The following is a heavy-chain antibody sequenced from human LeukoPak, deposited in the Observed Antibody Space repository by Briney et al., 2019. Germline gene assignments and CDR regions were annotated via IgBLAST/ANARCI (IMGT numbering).Heavy chain of an antibody. CDR3: ASPITYTSSPYYCDS. CDR1: GYSFTTSW. D-gene: IGHD6-13*01. V-gene: IGHV5-51*01. J-gene: IGHJ4*02. CDR2: IFPGDSDT. Sequence: GESLKISCKGSGYSFTTSWIGWVRQMPGKGLEYMGIIFPGDSDTKYSPSFQGQVTISADKSISTAYLQWSGLKASDTAIYYCASPITYTSSPYYCDSWGQGTLVTVSS.